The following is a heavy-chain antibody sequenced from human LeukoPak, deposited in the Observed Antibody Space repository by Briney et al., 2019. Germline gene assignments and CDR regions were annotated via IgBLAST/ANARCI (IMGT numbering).Heavy chain of an antibody. CDR3: AKDPYSYGSYFDY. D-gene: IGHD5-18*01. J-gene: IGHJ4*02. CDR2: VWYDGSDK. V-gene: IGHV3-30*02. CDR1: GFTFSGCG. Sequence: QPGGSLRLSCAASGFTFSGCGMHWVRQAPGKGLEWVAFVWYDGSDKSYADSVKGRLTISRDNPKNTQYLHMNSLRAEDTAMYYCAKDPYSYGSYFDYWGQGTLVTVSS.